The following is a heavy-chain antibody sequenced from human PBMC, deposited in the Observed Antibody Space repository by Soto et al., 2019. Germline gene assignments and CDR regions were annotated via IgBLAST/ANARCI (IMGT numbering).Heavy chain of an antibody. Sequence: QITLKESGPTLVKPTQTLTLTCTFSGFSLSTSGVGVGWIRQPPGKALEWLALIYWDDDKRYSLSLKSRLTITKDTSKNQVVLTMTNMDPVDTATYYRAHRAVAGDLFDHWGQGTLVTVSS. D-gene: IGHD6-19*01. V-gene: IGHV2-5*02. CDR3: AHRAVAGDLFDH. J-gene: IGHJ4*02. CDR2: IYWDDDK. CDR1: GFSLSTSGVG.